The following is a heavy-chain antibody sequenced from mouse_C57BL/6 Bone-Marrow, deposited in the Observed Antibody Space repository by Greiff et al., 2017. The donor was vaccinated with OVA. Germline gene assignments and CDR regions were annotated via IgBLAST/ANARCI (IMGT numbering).Heavy chain of an antibody. CDR2: ISNGGGST. Sequence: EVHLVESGGGLVQPGGSLKLSCAASGFTFSDYYMYWVRQTPEKRLEWVAYISNGGGSTYYPATVKGRFTISRDNAKNTLYLQMSRLKSEDTAMYYCARSSYFDYWGQGTTLTVSS. V-gene: IGHV5-12*01. CDR1: GFTFSDYY. J-gene: IGHJ2*01. CDR3: ARSSYFDY.